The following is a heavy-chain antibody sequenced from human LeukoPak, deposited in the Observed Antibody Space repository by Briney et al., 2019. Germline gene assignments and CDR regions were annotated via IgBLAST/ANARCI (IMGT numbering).Heavy chain of an antibody. CDR2: ISANGANT. CDR3: AKYHNPDSTGPFH. V-gene: IGHV3-23*01. J-gene: IGHJ4*02. Sequence: PGGSLRLSCAASEFTLGSYAMSWVRQAPGQGLEWVSGISANGANTHYAESVRGRFIISRDNSKNTLYLQMNSLRAGDTALYFCAKYHNPDSTGPFHWGQGTLVTVSS. CDR1: EFTLGSYA. D-gene: IGHD3-22*01.